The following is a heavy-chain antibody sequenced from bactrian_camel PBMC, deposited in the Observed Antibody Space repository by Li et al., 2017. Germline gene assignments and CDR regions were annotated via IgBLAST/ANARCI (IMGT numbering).Heavy chain of an antibody. V-gene: IGHV3S40*01. CDR3: AAARLGYCPIIQYNY. D-gene: IGHD5*01. CDR2: INDTGLAT. Sequence: VQLVESGGGSVQTGGSLRLSCAASGFTFSSYTDMSWIRVTPEKGREWISTINDTGLATYHADSVKGRFAISRDSAKNTLYLQMNSLNPEDTAMYYCAAARLGYCPIIQYNYWGQGTQVTVS. J-gene: IGHJ4*01. CDR1: GFTFSSYTD.